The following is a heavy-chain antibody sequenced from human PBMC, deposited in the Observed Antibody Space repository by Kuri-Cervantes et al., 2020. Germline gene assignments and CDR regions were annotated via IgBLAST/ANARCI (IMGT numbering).Heavy chain of an antibody. D-gene: IGHD4-11*01. J-gene: IGHJ6*03. CDR2: IRSKVDGGTV. V-gene: IGHV3-49*04. Sequence: GGSLRLSCTASGFIFSDYVMTWVRQAPGKGLEWVGLIRSKVDGGTVEYAASVKGRFTISRDESKSIAYLQMNSLKTEDTAVYYCTKWRVTSLMDVWGKGTTVTVSS. CDR3: TKWRVTSLMDV. CDR1: GFIFSDYV.